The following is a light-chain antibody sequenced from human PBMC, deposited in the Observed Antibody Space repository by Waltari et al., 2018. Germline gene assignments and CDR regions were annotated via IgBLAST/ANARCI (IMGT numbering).Light chain of an antibody. CDR2: GAS. CDR3: QQYNKWPPLT. Sequence: EVLMTQSPATLSVSPGERVTLSCRASQSIHDNLAWYQQKPGQAPRLLIYGASTRATDIPARFRGSGSGTEFTLTINSLQSEDLGIYYCQQYNKWPPLTFGGGTKVEIK. CDR1: QSIHDN. V-gene: IGKV3-15*01. J-gene: IGKJ4*01.